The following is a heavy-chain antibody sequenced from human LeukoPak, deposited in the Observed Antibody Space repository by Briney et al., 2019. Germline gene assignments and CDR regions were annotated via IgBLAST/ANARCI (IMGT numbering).Heavy chain of an antibody. D-gene: IGHD1-14*01. CDR3: ARETGPGGTGYPDY. V-gene: IGHV3-21*01. Sequence: GGSLRLSCAASGFTFSSYSMNWVRQASGKGLEWVSSISSSSSYIYYADSVKGRFTISRDNAKNSLYLQMNSLRAEDTAVYYCARETGPGGTGYPDYWGQGTLVTVSS. J-gene: IGHJ4*02. CDR1: GFTFSSYS. CDR2: ISSSSSYI.